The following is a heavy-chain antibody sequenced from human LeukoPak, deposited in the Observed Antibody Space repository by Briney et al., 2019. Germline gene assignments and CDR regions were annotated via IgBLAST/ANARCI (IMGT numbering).Heavy chain of an antibody. V-gene: IGHV3-9*01. CDR2: LSWHSGSI. Sequence: HSGRSLRLSCLASGFKFNDYAMDSVRQAPGKGVEWVSGLSWHSGSIGYADSVKGRFIISRDNAKNSLYLEMNSLRPEDSALYYCAKETKVGENLYYFDYWGRGTLVTVSS. D-gene: IGHD1-26*01. CDR1: GFKFNDYA. J-gene: IGHJ4*02. CDR3: AKETKVGENLYYFDY.